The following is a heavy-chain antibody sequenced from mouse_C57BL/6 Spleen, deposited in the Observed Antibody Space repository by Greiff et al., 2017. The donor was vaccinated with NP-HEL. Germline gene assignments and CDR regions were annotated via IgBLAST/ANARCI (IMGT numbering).Heavy chain of an antibody. D-gene: IGHD3-2*02. V-gene: IGHV14-2*01. CDR2: IDPEDGET. CDR1: GFNIKDYY. Sequence: EVQLQQSGAELVKPGASVKLSCTASGFNIKDYYMHWVKQRTEQGLEWIGRIDPEDGETKYAPKFQGKATITADTSSNTAYLQLSSLTSEDTAVYYGASRGGSGYMYYAMDYWGQGTSVTVSS. J-gene: IGHJ4*01. CDR3: ASRGGSGYMYYAMDY.